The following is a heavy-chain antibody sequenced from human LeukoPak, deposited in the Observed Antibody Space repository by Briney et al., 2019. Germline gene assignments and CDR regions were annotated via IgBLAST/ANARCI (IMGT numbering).Heavy chain of an antibody. V-gene: IGHV3-30*03. D-gene: IGHD5-18*01. CDR3: ARSVEQIGGYNYGYYFDY. Sequence: LTGGSLRLSCAASGFTFSSYGMHWVRQAPGKGLEWVAVISYDGSNKYYADSVKGRFTISRDNSKNTLYLQMNSLGAEDTAVYYCARSVEQIGGYNYGYYFDYWGQGTLVTVSS. CDR2: ISYDGSNK. J-gene: IGHJ4*02. CDR1: GFTFSSYG.